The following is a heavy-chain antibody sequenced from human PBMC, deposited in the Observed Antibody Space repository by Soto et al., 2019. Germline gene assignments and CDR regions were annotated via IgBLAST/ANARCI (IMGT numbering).Heavy chain of an antibody. D-gene: IGHD3-3*01. CDR3: ARDRYDFWSGYSRGDAFDI. CDR2: IYYSGST. V-gene: IGHV4-59*01. J-gene: IGHJ3*02. CDR1: GGSISSYY. Sequence: PSETLSLTCTVSGGSISSYYWSWIRQPPGKGLEWIGYIYYSGSTNYNPSLKSRVTISVDTSKNQFSLKLSSVTAADAAVYYCARDRYDFWSGYSRGDAFDIWGQGTMVTVS.